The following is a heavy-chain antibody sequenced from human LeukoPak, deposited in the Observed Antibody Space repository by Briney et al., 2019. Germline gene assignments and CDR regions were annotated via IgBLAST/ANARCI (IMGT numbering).Heavy chain of an antibody. Sequence: ASVKVSCKVSGYTLTELSMHWVRQAPGKGLEWMGGFDPEDGETIYAQKFQGRVTMTEDTSTDTAYMELSSPRSEDTAVYYCATAKYCSSTSCRERKFDYWGQGTLVTVSS. CDR3: ATAKYCSSTSCRERKFDY. J-gene: IGHJ4*02. V-gene: IGHV1-24*01. D-gene: IGHD2-2*01. CDR2: FDPEDGET. CDR1: GYTLTELS.